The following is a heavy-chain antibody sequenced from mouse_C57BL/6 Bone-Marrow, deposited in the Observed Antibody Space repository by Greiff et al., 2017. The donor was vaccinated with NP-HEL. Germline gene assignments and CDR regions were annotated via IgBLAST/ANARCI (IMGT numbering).Heavy chain of an antibody. V-gene: IGHV1-80*01. D-gene: IGHD1-1*01. CDR2: IYAGDGYT. Sequence: QVQLQQSGAGLVKPGASVKLSCKASGYAFSSYWMYWVKQRPGKGLEWIAPIYAGDGYTNYHGKVKGKATLTADKSSSTAYMQLSSLTSEDFAVYVCAISGSTRVVATKFAYWGQGTLVTVSA. J-gene: IGHJ3*01. CDR1: GYAFSSYW. CDR3: AISGSTRVVATKFAY.